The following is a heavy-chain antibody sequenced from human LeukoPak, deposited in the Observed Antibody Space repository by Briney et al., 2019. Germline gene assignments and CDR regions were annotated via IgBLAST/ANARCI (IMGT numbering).Heavy chain of an antibody. CDR2: IYTSGST. V-gene: IGHV4-4*07. J-gene: IGHJ4*02. CDR1: GGSISRYY. CDR3: ARAYYYSSGFAY. Sequence: SETLSLTCTVAGGSISRYYWSWIRQPAGKGLEWIGRIYTSGSTNYNPSLRSRVTISVDTSKNQFSLKLRSVTAADTAVYYCARAYYYSSGFAYWGQGTLVTVSS. D-gene: IGHD3-22*01.